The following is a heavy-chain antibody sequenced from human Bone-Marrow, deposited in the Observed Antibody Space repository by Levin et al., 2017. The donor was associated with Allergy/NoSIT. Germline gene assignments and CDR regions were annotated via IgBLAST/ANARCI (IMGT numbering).Heavy chain of an antibody. V-gene: IGHV3-21*01. CDR2: ISASSSYK. J-gene: IGHJ4*02. Sequence: GGSLRLSCAASGFTFSSYSMNWVRQAPGKGLEWVSSISASSSYKYYADSVKGRFTISRDNAKNSMDLEMNRLTPDDTAVYYCATANRAGSPDYWGQGILVIVSS. CDR3: ATANRAGSPDY. CDR1: GFTFSSYS. D-gene: IGHD1-14*01.